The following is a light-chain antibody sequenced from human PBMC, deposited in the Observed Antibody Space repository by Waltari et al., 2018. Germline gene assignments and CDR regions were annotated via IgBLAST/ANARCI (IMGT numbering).Light chain of an antibody. CDR1: QSISEY. CDR2: TAS. V-gene: IGKV1-5*03. Sequence: DIQMTQSPSTLSASVGDRVTITCRASQSISEYLAWYQQKPGKAPKLLIYTASSLESGVSSRFSGSGSGTEFTLTISSLQPDDFATYYCQQYNTYSGTFGRGTTVDVK. J-gene: IGKJ1*01. CDR3: QQYNTYSGT.